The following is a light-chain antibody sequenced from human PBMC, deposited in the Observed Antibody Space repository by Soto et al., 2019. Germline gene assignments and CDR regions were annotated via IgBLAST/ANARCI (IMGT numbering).Light chain of an antibody. J-gene: IGKJ3*01. CDR2: KAS. CDR3: QPYNTFLLT. Sequence: DIQVTQYPSTLSASVGDSVTISCRASQIISNWLAWYQQKPGKAPKLLIYKASTFESGVPSRFSGSESGTDFTLTISGLQPDDFASDYCQPYNTFLLTFGPGTKVDIK. CDR1: QIISNW. V-gene: IGKV1-5*03.